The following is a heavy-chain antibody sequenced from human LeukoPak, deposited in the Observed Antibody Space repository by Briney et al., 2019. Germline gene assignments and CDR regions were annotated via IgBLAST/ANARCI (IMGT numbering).Heavy chain of an antibody. D-gene: IGHD3-9*01. V-gene: IGHV4-59*08. J-gene: IGHJ2*01. CDR3: ARRERGYDILTGYSWDWYFDL. CDR1: GGSISSYY. CDR2: IYYSGTT. Sequence: PSETLSLTCTVSGGSISSYYWSWIRQPPGKGLEWIGHIYYSGTTNNNPSLESRVTMSVDTSKTQFSLKLSSVTAADTAVYYCARRERGYDILTGYSWDWYFDLWGRGTLVTVSS.